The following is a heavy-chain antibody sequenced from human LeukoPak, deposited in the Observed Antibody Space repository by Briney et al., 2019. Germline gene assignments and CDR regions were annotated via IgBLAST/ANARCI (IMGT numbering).Heavy chain of an antibody. V-gene: IGHV3-69-1*01. D-gene: IGHD3-3*01. CDR2: ITIGGSI. Sequence: GGSLRLSCAASGFTFSDYYMSWIRQAPGKGLEWVSYITIGGSIYYADSVKGRFIISRDNAKNSLYLQMNSLRGEDTAVYYCAREGTTSFFDHWGQGTLVTVSS. J-gene: IGHJ4*02. CDR1: GFTFSDYY. CDR3: AREGTTSFFDH.